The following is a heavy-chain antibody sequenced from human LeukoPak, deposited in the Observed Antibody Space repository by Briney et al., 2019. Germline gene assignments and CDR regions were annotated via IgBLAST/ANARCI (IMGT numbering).Heavy chain of an antibody. V-gene: IGHV3-21*01. CDR1: GFTFNTYS. CDR3: ARWGFSYGSDY. J-gene: IGHJ4*02. Sequence: GGSLRLSCAASGFTFNTYSINWVRQAPGKGLEWVSSISGCRTYIFYADSVKGRFTISRDNAKNSLYLQMNSLRAEDTAVYYCARWGFSYGSDYWGQGTLVTVSS. CDR2: ISGCRTYI. D-gene: IGHD5-18*01.